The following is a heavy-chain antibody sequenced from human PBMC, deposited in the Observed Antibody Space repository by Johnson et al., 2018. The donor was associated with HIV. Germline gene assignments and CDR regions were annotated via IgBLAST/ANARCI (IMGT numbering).Heavy chain of an antibody. J-gene: IGHJ3*02. CDR2: ISYDGINK. CDR3: ARRINYDSSGVYLGDAFDI. V-gene: IGHV3-30*14. D-gene: IGHD3-22*01. Sequence: QVQLVESGGGLVQPGRSLRLSCAASGFTFSSCAMHWVRQAPGKGLEWETIISYDGINKYYAESVKGRFTISRDNSKNTLFLQMNSLIAEDTAVYYCARRINYDSSGVYLGDAFDIWGQGTMVTVSS. CDR1: GFTFSSCA.